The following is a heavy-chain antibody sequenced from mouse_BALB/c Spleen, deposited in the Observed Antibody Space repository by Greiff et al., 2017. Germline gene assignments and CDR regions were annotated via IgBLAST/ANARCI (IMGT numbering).Heavy chain of an antibody. Sequence: QVQLKESGPGLVAPSQSLSITCTVSGFSLTSYGVHWVRQPPGKGLEWLGVIWAGGSTNYNSALMSRLSISKDNSKSQVFLKMNSLQTDDTAMYYCARHYYYGSSYWYFDVWGAGTTVTVSS. CDR3: ARHYYYGSSYWYFDV. CDR1: GFSLTSYG. V-gene: IGHV2-9*02. D-gene: IGHD1-1*01. CDR2: IWAGGST. J-gene: IGHJ1*01.